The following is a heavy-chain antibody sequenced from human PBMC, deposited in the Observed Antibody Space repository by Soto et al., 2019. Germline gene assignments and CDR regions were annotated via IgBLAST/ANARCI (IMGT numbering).Heavy chain of an antibody. D-gene: IGHD2-15*01. J-gene: IGHJ6*03. CDR2: IKQDGSEK. CDR1: GFTFSSYW. CDR3: ARRGYCSGGSCLGDYYMDV. V-gene: IGHV3-7*01. Sequence: GGSLRLSCAASGFTFSSYWMSWVRQAPGKGLEWVANIKQDGSEKYYVDSVKGRFTISRDNAKNSLYLQMNSLRAEDTAVYYCARRGYCSGGSCLGDYYMDVWGKGTTVTVSS.